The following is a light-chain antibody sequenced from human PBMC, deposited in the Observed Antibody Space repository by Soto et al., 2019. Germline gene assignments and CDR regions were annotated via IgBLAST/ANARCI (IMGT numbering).Light chain of an antibody. J-gene: IGKJ2*01. CDR2: AAS. CDR1: QNVINN. Sequence: EIVMTQSPATLSVSPGERATLSCRARQNVINNLAWYQHNPGQAPKLLIYAASTRATGIPARFSGSGSGTEFTLTISSLQSEDFAVYYCQQYNNWPPYAFGQGTKLDIK. V-gene: IGKV3-15*01. CDR3: QQYNNWPPYA.